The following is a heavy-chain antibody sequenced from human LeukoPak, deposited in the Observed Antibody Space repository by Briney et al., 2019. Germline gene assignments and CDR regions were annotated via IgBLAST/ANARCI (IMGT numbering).Heavy chain of an antibody. CDR1: GFTFSSYS. CDR3: ARDPGVSSPTDFDY. Sequence: GGSLRLSCAASGFTFSSYSMNWVRQAPGKGLEWVSSISSSSSYIYYADSVKGRFTISRDNAKNSLYLQMNSLRAEDTAVYYCARDPGVSSPTDFDYWGQGTLVTVSS. V-gene: IGHV3-21*01. D-gene: IGHD6-13*01. J-gene: IGHJ4*02. CDR2: ISSSSSYI.